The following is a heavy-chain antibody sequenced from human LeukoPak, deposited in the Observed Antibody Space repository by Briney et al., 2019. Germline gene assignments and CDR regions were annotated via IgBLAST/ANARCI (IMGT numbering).Heavy chain of an antibody. D-gene: IGHD6-13*01. CDR1: GFTFSSYS. J-gene: IGHJ4*02. CDR3: ARESIAAAGGSFDY. V-gene: IGHV3-33*01. CDR2: IWYDGSNK. Sequence: PGGSLRLSCAASGFTFSSYSMHWVRQAPGKGPEWVAVIWYDGSNKYYADSVKGRFTISRDNSKNTLYLQMNSLRAEDTAVYYCARESIAAAGGSFDYWGQGTLVTVSS.